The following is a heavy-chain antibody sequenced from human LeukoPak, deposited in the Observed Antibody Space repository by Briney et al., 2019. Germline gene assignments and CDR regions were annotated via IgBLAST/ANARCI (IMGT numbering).Heavy chain of an antibody. J-gene: IGHJ4*02. V-gene: IGHV1-8*01. D-gene: IGHD3-3*01. CDR3: ARAILGDFWSGYYTKVFDY. CDR2: MNPNSGNT. Sequence: ASVKVSCKASGYTFTSYDINWVRQATGQGLEWMGWMNPNSGNTGYAQKFQGRVTMTRNTSIITAYMELSSLRSEDTAVYYCARAILGDFWSGYYTKVFDYWGQGTLVTVSS. CDR1: GYTFTSYD.